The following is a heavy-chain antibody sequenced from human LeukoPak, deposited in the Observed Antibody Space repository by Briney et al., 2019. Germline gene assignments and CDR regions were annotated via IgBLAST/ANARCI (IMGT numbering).Heavy chain of an antibody. Sequence: PSETLSLTCTVSGGSISSSSYYWGWIRQPPGKGLEWIGEINHSGSTNYNPSLKSRVTISVDTSKNQFSLKLSSVTAADTAVYYCARGLYSNYFRWFDPWGLGTLVTVSS. CDR1: GGSISSSSYY. CDR3: ARGLYSNYFRWFDP. D-gene: IGHD4-11*01. J-gene: IGHJ5*02. V-gene: IGHV4-39*07. CDR2: INHSGST.